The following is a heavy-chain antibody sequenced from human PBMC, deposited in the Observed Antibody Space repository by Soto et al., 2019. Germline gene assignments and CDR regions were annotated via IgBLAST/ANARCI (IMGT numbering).Heavy chain of an antibody. Sequence: QVQLQESGPGLVKPSQTLSLTCIVSGDSIDSAGYYWSWIRQHPGKGLEWVGSVYYSGRTYYNPSLQNRLDVSVDTSKNQFSLKLTSVTAADTAVYFCARDAEYYYFEAGGFYFGYWGQGTMVTVSS. V-gene: IGHV4-31*03. CDR3: ARDAEYYYFEAGGFYFGY. J-gene: IGHJ4*02. D-gene: IGHD3-3*01. CDR2: VYYSGRT. CDR1: GDSIDSAGYY.